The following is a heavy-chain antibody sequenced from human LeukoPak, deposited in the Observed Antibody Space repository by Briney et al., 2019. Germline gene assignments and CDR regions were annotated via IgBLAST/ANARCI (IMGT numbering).Heavy chain of an antibody. CDR3: ARYYGGNSMSANWFDP. CDR1: GYTFTDYY. V-gene: IGHV1-2*02. D-gene: IGHD4-23*01. CDR2: INPNSGGT. J-gene: IGHJ5*02. Sequence: GASVKVSCKASGYTFTDYYMHWVRQAPGQGLEWMGWINPNSGGTNYAQKFQGRVTMTRDTSISTAYMELSRLRSDDTAVYYCARYYGGNSMSANWFDPWGQGTLVTVSS.